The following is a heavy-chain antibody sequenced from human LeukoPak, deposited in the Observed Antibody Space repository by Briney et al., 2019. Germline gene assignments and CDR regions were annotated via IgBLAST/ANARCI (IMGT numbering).Heavy chain of an antibody. D-gene: IGHD1-14*01. Sequence: AAVKVSCKASGYTFTSYGISWVRQAPGQGREWMGWISAYNGKTHYAQKLQGRVTMTTDTSTSTAYMELRSLRSDDTAVYYCARGTPSYYYYMDLWGKGPTVTVPS. V-gene: IGHV1-18*01. CDR2: ISAYNGKT. J-gene: IGHJ6*03. CDR3: ARGTPSYYYYMDL. CDR1: GYTFTSYG.